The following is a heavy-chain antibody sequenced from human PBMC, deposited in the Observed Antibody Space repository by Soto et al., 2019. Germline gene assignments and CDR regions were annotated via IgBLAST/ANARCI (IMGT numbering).Heavy chain of an antibody. J-gene: IGHJ3*02. Sequence: GSLRLSCAASGFTFSSYGMHWVRQAPGKGLEWVAVISYDGSNKYYADSVKGRFTISRDNSKNTLYLQMNSLRAEDTAVYYCAKEILSGSSVGRGAFDIWGQGTMVTVSS. CDR3: AKEILSGSSVGRGAFDI. CDR2: ISYDGSNK. D-gene: IGHD6-13*01. CDR1: GFTFSSYG. V-gene: IGHV3-30*18.